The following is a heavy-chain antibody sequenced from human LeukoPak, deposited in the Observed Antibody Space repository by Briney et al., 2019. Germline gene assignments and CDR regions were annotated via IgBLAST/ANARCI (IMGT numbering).Heavy chain of an antibody. CDR3: ARKNTQDAFDI. CDR2: IWYDGSND. D-gene: IGHD2-15*01. CDR1: GFTFSSYG. Sequence: PGGSPRLSCAASGFTFSSYGMHWVRQAPGKGLEWVAVIWYDGSNDYYAISVKGRFTISRDNSKNTLYLQMNSLRAEDTAVYFCARKNTQDAFDIWGQGTMVTVSS. J-gene: IGHJ3*02. V-gene: IGHV3-33*01.